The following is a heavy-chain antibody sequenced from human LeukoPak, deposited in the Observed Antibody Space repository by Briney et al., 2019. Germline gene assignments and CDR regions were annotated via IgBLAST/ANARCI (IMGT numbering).Heavy chain of an antibody. CDR1: GYSISSGYY. CDR2: IYHSGST. V-gene: IGHV4-38-2*02. CDR3: ARDGTYGDYATPTF. Sequence: SETLSLTCTVSGYSISSGYYWGWIRQPPGKGLEWIGSIYHSGSTYYNPSLKSRVTISVDTSKNQFSLKLSSVTAADTAVYYCARDGTYGDYATPTFWGQGTMVTVSS. D-gene: IGHD4-17*01. J-gene: IGHJ3*01.